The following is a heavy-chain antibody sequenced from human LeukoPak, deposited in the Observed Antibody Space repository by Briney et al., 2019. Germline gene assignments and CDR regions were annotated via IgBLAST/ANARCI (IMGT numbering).Heavy chain of an antibody. CDR2: IIPILGIA. D-gene: IGHD6-13*01. CDR1: GYTFTSYG. Sequence: SVKVSCKASGYTFTSYGISWVRQAPGQGLEWMGRIIPILGIADYAQKFQGRVTITADKSTSTAYMELSSLRSEDTAVYYCARDAIAAAGTIWGQGTLVTVSS. CDR3: ARDAIAAAGTI. J-gene: IGHJ4*02. V-gene: IGHV1-69*04.